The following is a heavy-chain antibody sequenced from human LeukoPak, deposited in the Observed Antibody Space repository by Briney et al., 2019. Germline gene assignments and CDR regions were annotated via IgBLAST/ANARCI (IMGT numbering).Heavy chain of an antibody. CDR2: IIPILGIA. J-gene: IGHJ4*02. CDR3: ARDQFGYYDSSGYSAY. V-gene: IGHV1-69*04. D-gene: IGHD3-22*01. CDR1: GGTFSSYA. Sequence: ASVKVSCKASGGTFSSYAISWVRQAPGQGLEWMGRIIPILGIANYAQKFQGRVTITADKSTSTAYMELSSLRSVDTAVYYCARDQFGYYDSSGYSAYWGQGTLVTVSS.